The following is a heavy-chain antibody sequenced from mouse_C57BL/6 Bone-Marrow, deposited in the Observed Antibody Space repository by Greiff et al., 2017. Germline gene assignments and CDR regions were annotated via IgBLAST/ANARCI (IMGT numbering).Heavy chain of an antibody. V-gene: IGHV1-50*01. CDR3: ARSGGYLDY. D-gene: IGHD4-1*01. CDR1: GYTFTSYW. J-gene: IGHJ2*01. Sequence: QVQLQQPGAELVKPGASLKLSCKASGYTFTSYWMQWVKQRPGQGLEWIGEIDPSDSYTNYNQKFKGKATLTVDTSSSTAYMQLSSLTSEDSAVYYCARSGGYLDYWGQGTTLTVSS. CDR2: IDPSDSYT.